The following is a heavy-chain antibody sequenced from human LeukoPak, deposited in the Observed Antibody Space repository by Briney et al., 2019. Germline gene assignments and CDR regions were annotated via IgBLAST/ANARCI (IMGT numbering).Heavy chain of an antibody. V-gene: IGHV1-46*01. CDR2: INPSGGST. CDR1: GYTFTSYY. CDR3: ARSPLSDCSSTSCYTFYFDY. J-gene: IGHJ4*02. D-gene: IGHD2-2*02. Sequence: ASVKVSCKASGYTFTSYYMHWVRQAPGQGLEWMGIINPSGGSTSYAQKFQGRVTMTRDMSTSTVYMELSSLRSEDTAVYYCARSPLSDCSSTSCYTFYFDYWGQGTLVTVSS.